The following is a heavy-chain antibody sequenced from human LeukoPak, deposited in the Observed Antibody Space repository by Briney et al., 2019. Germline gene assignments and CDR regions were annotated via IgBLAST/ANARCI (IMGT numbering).Heavy chain of an antibody. D-gene: IGHD4-23*01. CDR3: AGRRGYGGISPHPSYAR. Sequence: SETLSLTCAVYGGSFSGYYLSWIRQPPGKGLEWIGEINHSGSTNYNPSLKSRVTISVDTSKNQFSLKLSSVTAADTAVYYCAGRRGYGGISPHPSYARWGQGTLVTVSS. J-gene: IGHJ4*02. CDR2: INHSGST. CDR1: GGSFSGYY. V-gene: IGHV4-34*01.